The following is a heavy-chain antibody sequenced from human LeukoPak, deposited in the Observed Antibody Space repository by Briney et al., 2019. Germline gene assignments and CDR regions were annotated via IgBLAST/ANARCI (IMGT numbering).Heavy chain of an antibody. Sequence: GASVKVSCKASGYTFTSYGISWVRQAPGQGLEWMGWISAYNGNTNYAQKLQGRVTMTTDTSTSTAYMELRSLRSDDTAVYYCASCATSGVVRGIGYYYYMDVWGKGTTVTVSS. D-gene: IGHD3-10*01. CDR2: ISAYNGNT. CDR1: GYTFTSYG. CDR3: ASCATSGVVRGIGYYYYMDV. V-gene: IGHV1-18*01. J-gene: IGHJ6*03.